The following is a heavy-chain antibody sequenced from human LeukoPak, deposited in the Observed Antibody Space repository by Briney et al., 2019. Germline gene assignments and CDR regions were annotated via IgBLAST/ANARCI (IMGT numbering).Heavy chain of an antibody. D-gene: IGHD6-13*01. CDR2: IYPGDSET. CDR1: GYSSTSYL. J-gene: IGHJ4*02. Sequence: GEALKTCWKGCGYSSTSYLIGGLRHTGRGGLEWMGIIYPGDSETRDSPSLEGLVTTSAHKSLSTAYLPWSSLTASDTAMYYCARHASLRAADDYWGTGIMVTVSS. V-gene: IGHV5-51*01. CDR3: ARHASLRAADDY.